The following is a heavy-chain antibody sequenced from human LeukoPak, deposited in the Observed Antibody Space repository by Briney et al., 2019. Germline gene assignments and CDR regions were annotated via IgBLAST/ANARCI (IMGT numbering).Heavy chain of an antibody. CDR2: INPNSGGT. CDR3: AREALWSGYYFPYYYYYGMDV. V-gene: IGHV1-2*04. D-gene: IGHD3-3*01. Sequence: ASVKVSCTASGYSFTGYYMHWVRQAPGQGLEWMGWINPNSGGTNYAQKFQGWVTMTRDTSISTAYMELSRLRSDDTAVYYCAREALWSGYYFPYYYYYGMDVWGQGTTVTVSS. CDR1: GYSFTGYY. J-gene: IGHJ6*02.